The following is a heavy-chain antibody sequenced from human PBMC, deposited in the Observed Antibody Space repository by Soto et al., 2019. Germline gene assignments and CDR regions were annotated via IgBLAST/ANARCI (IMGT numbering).Heavy chain of an antibody. D-gene: IGHD3-10*01. V-gene: IGHV1-69*01. CDR3: VRGGEYYYGSGKYNWFDP. CDR1: GGTFSSYA. J-gene: IGHJ5*02. CDR2: IIPIFGTA. Sequence: QVQLVQSGAEVKKPGSSVKVSCKASGGTFSSYAISWVRQAPGQGLEWMGGIIPIFGTANYAQKFQGRVTITADESTSTAYMELSSLRSEDTAVYYCVRGGEYYYGSGKYNWFDPWGQGTLVTVSS.